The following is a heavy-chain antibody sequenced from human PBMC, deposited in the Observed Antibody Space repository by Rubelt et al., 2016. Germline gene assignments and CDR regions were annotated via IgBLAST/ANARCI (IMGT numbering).Heavy chain of an antibody. D-gene: IGHD5-18*01. J-gene: IGHJ4*02. Sequence: EVQLVESGGGLVKPGGSLRLSCAASGFTFSSYAMSWARQAPGEGLEWVSAIGGGGGSTYYADSVKGRFTISRDNSKETLYLQIDRLRAEDTAVYYCSKVGYKSGPGDFDYWGQGTLVTVSS. CDR1: GFTFSSYA. V-gene: IGHV3-23*04. CDR2: IGGGGGST. CDR3: SKVGYKSGPGDFDY.